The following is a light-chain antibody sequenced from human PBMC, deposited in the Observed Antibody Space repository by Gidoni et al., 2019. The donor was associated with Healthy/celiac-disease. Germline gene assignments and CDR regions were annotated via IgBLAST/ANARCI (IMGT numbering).Light chain of an antibody. J-gene: IGKJ1*01. CDR3: QKYNSWT. CDR2: KAS. Sequence: DLQMTQSPSTLSASVGDRVTITCRASQSISSWLAWYQQKPGKDPKLLIYKASSLESGVPSRFSGSGSGTEFTLTISSLQPDDFATYYCQKYNSWTFGQGTKVEIK. CDR1: QSISSW. V-gene: IGKV1-5*03.